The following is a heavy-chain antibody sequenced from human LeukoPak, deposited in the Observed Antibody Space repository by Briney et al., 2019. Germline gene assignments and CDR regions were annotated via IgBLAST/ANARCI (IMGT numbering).Heavy chain of an antibody. CDR3: TTGYLWLWFGELSVY. J-gene: IGHJ4*02. CDR2: IKSKTDGGTT. Sequence: GGSLRLSCAASGFTFSNAWMSWVRQAPGKGLEWVGRIKSKTDGGTTDYAAPVKGRFTISRDDSKNTLYLQMNSLKTEDTAVYYCTTGYLWLWFGELSVYWGQGTLVTVSS. D-gene: IGHD3-10*01. V-gene: IGHV3-15*01. CDR1: GFTFSNAW.